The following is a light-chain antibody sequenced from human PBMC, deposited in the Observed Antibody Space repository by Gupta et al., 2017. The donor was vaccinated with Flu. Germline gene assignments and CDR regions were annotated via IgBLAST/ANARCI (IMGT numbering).Light chain of an antibody. CDR2: WAS. J-gene: IGKJ4*01. V-gene: IGKV4-1*01. Sequence: DIVMTQSPDSLAVSLGERATINCKSSQSVLYSSNNKNYLAWYQQKPGQPPKLLIYWASTRESGVPDRFSGSGCGTDFTLTISSLQAEDVAVYYCQQDYSTPLTFGGGTKVEIK. CDR1: QSVLYSSNNKNY. CDR3: QQDYSTPLT.